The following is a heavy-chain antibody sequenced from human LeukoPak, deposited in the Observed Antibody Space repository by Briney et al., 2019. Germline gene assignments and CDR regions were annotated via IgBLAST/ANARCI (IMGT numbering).Heavy chain of an antibody. V-gene: IGHV1-2*02. CDR1: GYTFTGHY. CDR2: INPNIGDT. CDR3: ARVVGTSYFDY. Sequence: ASVKVSCKASGYTFTGHYLHWVRQAPGQGLEWMGWINPNIGDTNYAQKFQDRVTITADKSTSTVYMELSSLRSEDTAVYYCARVVGTSYFDYWGQGTLVTVSS. D-gene: IGHD1-26*01. J-gene: IGHJ4*02.